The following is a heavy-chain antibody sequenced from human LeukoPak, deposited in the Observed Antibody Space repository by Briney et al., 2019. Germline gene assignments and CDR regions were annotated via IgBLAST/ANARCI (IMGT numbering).Heavy chain of an antibody. D-gene: IGHD6-13*01. V-gene: IGHV4-34*01. Sequence: SETLSLTCAVYGGSFRGYYWRWTPRPPGKGREWIGEINHSGSTNYNPSLKSRVTISVDTSKNQFSLKLSSVTAADTAVYYCARTGWKGSSWHMNRFDPWGQGTLVTVSS. CDR1: GGSFRGYY. CDR2: INHSGST. CDR3: ARTGWKGSSWHMNRFDP. J-gene: IGHJ5*02.